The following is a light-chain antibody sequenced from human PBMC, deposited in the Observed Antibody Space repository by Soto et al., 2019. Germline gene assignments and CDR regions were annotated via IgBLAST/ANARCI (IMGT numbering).Light chain of an antibody. J-gene: IGKJ5*01. CDR1: QSVSSN. CDR2: GAS. V-gene: IGKV3-15*01. Sequence: EIVMTQSPATLSVSPGERATLSCRASQSVSSNLAWYQQKPGQAPRLLIYGASTRHTGIPARFSGSGSGTEFTLTISSLQSEDFAVFYCQQYHNWPLTFGQGTRLEIK. CDR3: QQYHNWPLT.